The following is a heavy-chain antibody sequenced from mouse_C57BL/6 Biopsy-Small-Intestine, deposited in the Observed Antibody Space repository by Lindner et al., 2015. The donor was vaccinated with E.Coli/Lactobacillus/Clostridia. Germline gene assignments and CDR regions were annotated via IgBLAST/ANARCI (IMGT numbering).Heavy chain of an antibody. Sequence: VQLQESGAEMVRPGASVKLSCKASGYTFTSYWMHWVKQRPGQGLEWIGKIDPSDSETHYNQKFKDKATLTVDKSSSTAYMQLNSLTSEDSAVYYCARGDGNYEDYAMDYWGSRNLSHRLL. CDR3: ARGDGNYEDYAMDY. D-gene: IGHD2-1*01. CDR1: GYTFTSYW. CDR2: IDPSDSET. V-gene: IGHV1-52*01. J-gene: IGHJ4*01.